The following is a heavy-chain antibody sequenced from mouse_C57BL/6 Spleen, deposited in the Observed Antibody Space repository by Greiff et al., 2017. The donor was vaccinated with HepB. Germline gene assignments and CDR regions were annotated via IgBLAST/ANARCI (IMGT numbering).Heavy chain of an antibody. Sequence: QVQLQQPGAELVKPGASVKLSCKASGYTFTSYWMQWVKQRPGQGLEWIGEIDPSDSYTNYNQKFKGKATLTVDTSSSTAYMQLSSLTSEDSAVYYCARRNSFSYWYFDVWGTGTTVTVSS. CDR1: GYTFTSYW. CDR3: ARRNSFSYWYFDV. CDR2: IDPSDSYT. J-gene: IGHJ1*03. V-gene: IGHV1-50*01.